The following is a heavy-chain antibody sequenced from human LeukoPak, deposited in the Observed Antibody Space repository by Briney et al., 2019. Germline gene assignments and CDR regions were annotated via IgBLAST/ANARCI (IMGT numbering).Heavy chain of an antibody. CDR3: ARDGYKWADL. V-gene: IGHV3-48*01. J-gene: IGHJ5*02. D-gene: IGHD5-24*01. Sequence: PGGSLRLSCAASGFTFDYFAMSWVRQTPGKGLEWIAYISRISTAIQYADSVKGRFTISRDNGENSLFLQMNSLRGEDTALYYCARDGYKWADLWGQGTLVTVSS. CDR2: ISRISTAI. CDR1: GFTFDYFA.